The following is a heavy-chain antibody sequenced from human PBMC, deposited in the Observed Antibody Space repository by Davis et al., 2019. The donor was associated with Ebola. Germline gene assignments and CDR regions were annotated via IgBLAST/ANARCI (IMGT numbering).Heavy chain of an antibody. CDR2: IYYSGS. CDR1: GGSISSYY. Sequence: SETLSLTCTVSGGSISSYYWSWIRQPPGKGLEWIGYIYYSGSTISVDTSKNQFSLKLSSVTAADTAVYYCAARSIAAPLHYWGQGTLVTVSS. D-gene: IGHD6-6*01. J-gene: IGHJ4*02. V-gene: IGHV4-59*01. CDR3: AARSIAAPLHY.